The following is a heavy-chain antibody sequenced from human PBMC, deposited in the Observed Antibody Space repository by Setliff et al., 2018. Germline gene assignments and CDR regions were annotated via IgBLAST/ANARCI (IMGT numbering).Heavy chain of an antibody. V-gene: IGHV4-59*11. CDR2: IYYSGST. CDR3: ARTLLLSPYYFDY. CDR1: GGSISSHY. J-gene: IGHJ4*02. D-gene: IGHD2-21*01. Sequence: PSETLSLTCTVSGGSISSHYWSWIRQPPGKGLEWIGYIYYSGSTNYNPSLESRVTISVDTSKNQFSLKLSSVTAADTAVYYCARTLLLSPYYFDYWGQGTLVTVSS.